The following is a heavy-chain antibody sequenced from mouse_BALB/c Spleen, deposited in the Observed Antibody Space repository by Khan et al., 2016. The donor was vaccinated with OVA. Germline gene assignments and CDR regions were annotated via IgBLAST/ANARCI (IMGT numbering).Heavy chain of an antibody. D-gene: IGHD1-1*02. J-gene: IGHJ1*01. CDR2: INTYTGEP. CDR3: ASGGYWYFDV. Sequence: QIQLVQSGPELKKPGETVKISCKASGYTFTNYGMNWVKQTPGKGLKWMGWINTYTGEPTYADDFKGRFAYSLETSASTSYLQINNLKNADSATYCCASGGYWYFDVWGAGTTVTVSS. V-gene: IGHV9-3-1*01. CDR1: GYTFTNYG.